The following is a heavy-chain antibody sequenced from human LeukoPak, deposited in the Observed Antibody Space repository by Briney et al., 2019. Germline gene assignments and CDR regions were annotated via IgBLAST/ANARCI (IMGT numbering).Heavy chain of an antibody. Sequence: GGSLRLSCAASGFTFSSYVMTWVRQAPGRGLEWVSSIGNSGRDTYYADSMKGRFTISRDNSKSTLFLHMSSLRAGDTAIYYYARYCGADSCYSGLDYWGQGALVTVSS. D-gene: IGHD2-15*01. V-gene: IGHV3-23*01. CDR1: GFTFSSYV. CDR2: IGNSGRDT. J-gene: IGHJ4*02. CDR3: ARYCGADSCYSGLDY.